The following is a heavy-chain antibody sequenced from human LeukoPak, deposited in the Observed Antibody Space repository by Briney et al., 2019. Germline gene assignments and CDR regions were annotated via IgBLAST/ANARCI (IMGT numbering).Heavy chain of an antibody. D-gene: IGHD3-10*01. CDR3: ARDGTMVRGVYQNNYYYYGMDV. CDR1: GGSISSSSHY. J-gene: IGHJ6*02. Sequence: SETLSLTCTVSGGSISSSSHYWGWIRQPPGKGLEWIGSIYYSGSTYYNPSLKSRVTISVDTSKNQFSLKLSSVTAADTAVYYCARDGTMVRGVYQNNYYYYGMDVWGQGTTVTVSS. V-gene: IGHV4-39*07. CDR2: IYYSGST.